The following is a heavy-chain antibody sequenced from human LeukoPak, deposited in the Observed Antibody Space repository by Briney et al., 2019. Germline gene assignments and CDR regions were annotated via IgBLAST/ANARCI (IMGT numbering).Heavy chain of an antibody. J-gene: IGHJ6*03. V-gene: IGHV1-8*01. CDR2: MNPNSGNT. CDR1: GYTFTSYD. Sequence: GASVKVSCKASGYTFTSYDINWVRQATGQGLEWMGWMNPNSGNTGYAQKFQGRVTMTRNTSISTAYMELSSLRSEDTAVYYCAREERTYYCGSGRESSGYYYMDVWGKGTTVTVSS. CDR3: AREERTYYCGSGRESSGYYYMDV. D-gene: IGHD3-10*01.